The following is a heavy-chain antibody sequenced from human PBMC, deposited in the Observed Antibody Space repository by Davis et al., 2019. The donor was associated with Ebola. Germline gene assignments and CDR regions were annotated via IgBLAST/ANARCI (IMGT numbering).Heavy chain of an antibody. Sequence: ASVKVSCKASGYSFTDDGISWVRQATGQGLEWMGWMNPDSGNTGYASKFQGRVTMTRNNSITTAYMELSSLTSEDTAVYYCARPIEKRCSPGCFDLWGRGTLVTVSS. CDR3: ARPIEKRCSPGCFDL. J-gene: IGHJ2*01. V-gene: IGHV1-8*01. CDR1: GYSFTDDG. D-gene: IGHD4/OR15-4a*01. CDR2: MNPDSGNT.